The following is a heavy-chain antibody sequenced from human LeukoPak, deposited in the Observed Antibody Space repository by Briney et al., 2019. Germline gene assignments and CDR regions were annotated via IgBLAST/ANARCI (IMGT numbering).Heavy chain of an antibody. CDR2: ISGSNGTT. CDR1: GFTFSNYA. J-gene: IGHJ6*03. D-gene: IGHD2-21*02. CDR3: AKGAYCGGDCYGYYYYYMDV. Sequence: GGSLRLSCEASGFTFSNYAMSWVRQAPGQGLEWVSSISGSNGTTYYADSVKDRFTISRDISKNTLFLQMNSLRAEDTAFYYCAKGAYCGGDCYGYYYYYMDVWDKGTTVTVSS. V-gene: IGHV3-23*01.